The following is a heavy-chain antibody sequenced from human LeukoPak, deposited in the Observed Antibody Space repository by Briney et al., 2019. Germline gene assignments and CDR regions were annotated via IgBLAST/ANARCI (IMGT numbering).Heavy chain of an antibody. CDR1: GFTFSSHG. V-gene: IGHV3-23*01. D-gene: IGHD3-10*02. CDR3: AELGITMIGGV. CDR2: INGNGRST. Sequence: GGSLRLSCAASGFTFSSHGMNWVRQAPGKGLEWLSTINGNGRSTYYADSVKGRFTISRDNAKNSLYLQMDSLRAEDTAVYYCAELGITMIGGVWGKGTTVTISS. J-gene: IGHJ6*04.